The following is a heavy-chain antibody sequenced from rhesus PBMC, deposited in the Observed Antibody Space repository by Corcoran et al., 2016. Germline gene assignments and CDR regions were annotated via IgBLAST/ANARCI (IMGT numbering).Heavy chain of an antibody. Sequence: QVTLKESGPALVKPTQTPTLTCTFSGFPLSTTGMGVVWIRQPPGKALKWLASIYWDDDKYYNTSLRSRLTISKDTSKNQVVLTMTNMDPVDTATYYCARIDGSLYGLDSWGQGVVVTVSS. D-gene: IGHD4-4*01. V-gene: IGHV2S1*01. CDR1: GFPLSTTGMG. CDR2: IYWDDDK. CDR3: ARIDGSLYGLDS. J-gene: IGHJ6*01.